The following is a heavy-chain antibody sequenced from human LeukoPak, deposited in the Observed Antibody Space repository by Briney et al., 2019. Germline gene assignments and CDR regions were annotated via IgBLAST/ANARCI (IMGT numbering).Heavy chain of an antibody. J-gene: IGHJ4*02. CDR2: VSAYADNT. CDR3: ARDCIGCHGFDY. CDR1: GYTFTSYG. D-gene: IGHD2-15*01. Sequence: ASVKVSCKASGYTFTSYGITWVRQAPGQGLEWMGWVSAYADNTNYVQKIQGRVTMTTDTSTSTAYMDLRSLRSDDTAVYYCARDCIGCHGFDYWGQGTLVTVSS. V-gene: IGHV1-18*01.